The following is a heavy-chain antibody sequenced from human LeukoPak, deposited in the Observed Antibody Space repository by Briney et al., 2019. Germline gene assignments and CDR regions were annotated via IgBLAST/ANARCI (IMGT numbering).Heavy chain of an antibody. J-gene: IGHJ4*02. CDR3: ARRGAGWYEDY. CDR2: ISPYNGNT. V-gene: IGHV1-18*01. D-gene: IGHD6-19*01. Sequence: ASVKVSCKASGYTFTSYSITWVRQALGQGLEWMGWISPYNGNTDYAQKFQGRVTMTTDMSTRTAYMELRSLKSADTAVYYCARRGAGWYEDYWGQGTLVTVSS. CDR1: GYTFTSYS.